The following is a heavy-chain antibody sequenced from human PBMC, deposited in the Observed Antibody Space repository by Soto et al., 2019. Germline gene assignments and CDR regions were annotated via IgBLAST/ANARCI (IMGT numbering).Heavy chain of an antibody. CDR3: ALDCDPTSCYVGY. V-gene: IGHV1-18*01. Sequence: QVQLVQSGSEVKKPGTSVKISCQTSGYTFTNYGISWVRQAPGQGLEWVGWISAKSGKTNYGQRFQGRVTMTTDTSTTAAYMELRSLRSDDTAVYYCALDCDPTSCYVGYWGQGTLVTVSS. J-gene: IGHJ4*02. CDR2: ISAKSGKT. D-gene: IGHD2-2*01. CDR1: GYTFTNYG.